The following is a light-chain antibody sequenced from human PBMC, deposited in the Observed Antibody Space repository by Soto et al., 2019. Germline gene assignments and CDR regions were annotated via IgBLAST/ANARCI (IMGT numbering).Light chain of an antibody. CDR1: QSVSSY. CDR2: DAS. CDR3: QQRINLPQRIT. J-gene: IGKJ5*01. Sequence: EIVLTQSPATLSLSPGERATLSCRASQSVSSYLAWYQQKPGQAPRLLIYDASNRATGIPARFSGSGSGTDFTLTISSLEAEEFAVYYCQQRINLPQRITFGQGTRLEIK. V-gene: IGKV3-11*01.